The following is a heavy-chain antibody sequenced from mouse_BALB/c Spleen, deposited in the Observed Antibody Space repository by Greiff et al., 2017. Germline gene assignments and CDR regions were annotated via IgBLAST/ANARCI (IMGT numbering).Heavy chain of an antibody. CDR1: GYTFTNYW. J-gene: IGHJ2*01. Sequence: QVQLQQSGAELVRPGTSVKISCKASGYTFTNYWLGWVKQRPGHGLEWIGDIYPGGGYTNYNEKFKGKATLTADTSSSTAYMQLSSLTSEDSAVYFCARGYYGSSYGYWGQGTTLTVSS. CDR3: ARGYYGSSYGY. CDR2: IYPGGGYT. V-gene: IGHV1-63*02. D-gene: IGHD1-1*01.